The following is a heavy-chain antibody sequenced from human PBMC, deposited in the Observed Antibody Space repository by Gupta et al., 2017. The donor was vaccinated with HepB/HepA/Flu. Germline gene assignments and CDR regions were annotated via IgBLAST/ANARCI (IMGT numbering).Heavy chain of an antibody. CDR3: ARIDSSGFGRYYYYGMDV. CDR2: MNPNSGNT. Sequence: QVQLVQSGAEVKKPGASVKVSCKASGYTFTSYDINWVRQATGQGLEWMGWMNPNSGNTGYAQKFQGRVTMTRNTSISTAYMELSSLRSEDTAVYYCARIDSSGFGRYYYYGMDVWGQGTTVTVSS. J-gene: IGHJ6*02. CDR1: GYTFTSYD. D-gene: IGHD6-19*01. V-gene: IGHV1-8*01.